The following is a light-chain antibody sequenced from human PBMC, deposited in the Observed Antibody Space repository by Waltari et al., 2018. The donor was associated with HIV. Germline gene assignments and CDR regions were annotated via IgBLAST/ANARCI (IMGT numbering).Light chain of an antibody. Sequence: SALTPPASVSGSPGQSITISCSGTGSDVGTSKYVSWYQQHPGKAPKLLIYEVFNRPSGISNRFSGSKSGNTASLTVSGLRTEDEADYYCTSYTTSTTLIFGGGTTVTVL. V-gene: IGLV2-14*01. J-gene: IGLJ2*01. CDR3: TSYTTSTTLI. CDR1: GSDVGTSKY. CDR2: EVF.